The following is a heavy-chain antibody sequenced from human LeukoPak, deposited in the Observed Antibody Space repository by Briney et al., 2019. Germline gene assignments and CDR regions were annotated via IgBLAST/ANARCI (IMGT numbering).Heavy chain of an antibody. CDR1: GFTFSSYE. Sequence: GGSLRLSCAASGFTFSSYEMNWVRQAPGKGLEWVSTLSGSGGSTYYADSVKGRFTISRDNSKNTLSLQMNSLRAEDTAVYYCAKESTVTPGNVNWFDTWGQGTLVTVSS. V-gene: IGHV3-23*01. CDR3: AKESTVTPGNVNWFDT. J-gene: IGHJ5*02. D-gene: IGHD4-17*01. CDR2: LSGSGGST.